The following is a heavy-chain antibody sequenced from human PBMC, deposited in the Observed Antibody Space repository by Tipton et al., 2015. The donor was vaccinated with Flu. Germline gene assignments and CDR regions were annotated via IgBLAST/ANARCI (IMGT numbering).Heavy chain of an antibody. Sequence: TLSLTCTVSGGSISSGGYYWSWIRQHPGKGLEWIGYIYYSGSTYYNPSLKSRVTISVDTSKNQFSLKLSSVTAADTAVYYCARAPHLIAAAGTGWFDPWGQGTLVTVPS. V-gene: IGHV4-31*03. J-gene: IGHJ5*02. CDR1: GGSISSGGYY. CDR3: ARAPHLIAAAGTGWFDP. CDR2: IYYSGST. D-gene: IGHD6-13*01.